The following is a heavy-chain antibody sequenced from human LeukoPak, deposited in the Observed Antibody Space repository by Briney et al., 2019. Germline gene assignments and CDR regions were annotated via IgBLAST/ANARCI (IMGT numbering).Heavy chain of an antibody. CDR1: GFTFSSYG. J-gene: IGHJ6*02. Sequence: GGSLRLSCAASGFTFSSYGMHWVRQAPGKGLEWVAVISYDGSNKYYADSVKGRFTISRDNSKNTLYLQMNSLRAEDTAVCYCANGYCSSTSCHRDRRGMDVWGQGTTVPVSS. CDR3: ANGYCSSTSCHRDRRGMDV. CDR2: ISYDGSNK. V-gene: IGHV3-30*18. D-gene: IGHD2-2*01.